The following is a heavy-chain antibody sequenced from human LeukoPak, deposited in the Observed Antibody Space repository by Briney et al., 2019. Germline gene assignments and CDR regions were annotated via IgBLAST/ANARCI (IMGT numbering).Heavy chain of an antibody. CDR2: ISSSSSYI. Sequence: PGGSLRLSCAASGFTFSSYSMNWVRQAPGKGLEWVSSISSSSSYIYYADSVKGRFTISRDNAKNSLYLQMNSLRAEDTAVYYCARHVNRGYGYAFDIWGQGTMVTVSS. CDR1: GFTFSSYS. V-gene: IGHV3-21*04. J-gene: IGHJ3*02. D-gene: IGHD1-14*01. CDR3: ARHVNRGYGYAFDI.